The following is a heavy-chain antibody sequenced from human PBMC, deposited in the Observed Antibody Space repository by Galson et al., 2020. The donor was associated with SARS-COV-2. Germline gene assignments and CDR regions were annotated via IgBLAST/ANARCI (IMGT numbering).Heavy chain of an antibody. D-gene: IGHD6-13*01. CDR3: ARQADSSSWFGFDY. V-gene: IGHV4-34*01. Sequence: SETLSLTCAVYVGSFSDYYWTWIRQPPGKGLEWIGEISHSGSTNYTPSLKSRVTISVDTSKNQFSLRLTSVTAADTAVYYCARQADSSSWFGFDYWGQGTLVTVSS. J-gene: IGHJ4*02. CDR1: VGSFSDYY. CDR2: ISHSGST.